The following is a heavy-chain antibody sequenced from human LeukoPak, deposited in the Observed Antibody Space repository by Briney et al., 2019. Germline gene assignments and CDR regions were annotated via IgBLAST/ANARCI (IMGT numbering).Heavy chain of an antibody. V-gene: IGHV1-2*02. CDR2: INPNSGGT. D-gene: IGHD3-22*01. Sequence: ASVKVSCKASGYTFTSYGISWVRQAPGQGLEWMGWINPNSGGTNYAQKFQGRVTMTRDTSISTAYMELSRLRSDDTAVYYCARGGYYYYDSSGYYFSSLWGQGTLVTVSS. CDR3: ARGGYYYYDSSGYYFSSL. CDR1: GYTFTSYG. J-gene: IGHJ4*02.